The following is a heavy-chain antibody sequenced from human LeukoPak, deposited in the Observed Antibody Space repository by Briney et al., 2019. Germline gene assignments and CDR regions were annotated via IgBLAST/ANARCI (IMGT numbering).Heavy chain of an antibody. CDR2: IGGRGGST. CDR3: GKEGGA. V-gene: IGHV3-23*01. Sequence: PGGSLRLSCAASGFTFSSYWMTWVRQAPGKGPEWVSAIGGRGGSTYYADFLGGRFTISRDNSKDMLYLQMNSLKVEDTATYYCGKEGGAWGQGTKVTVSS. J-gene: IGHJ5*02. D-gene: IGHD3-16*01. CDR1: GFTFSSYW.